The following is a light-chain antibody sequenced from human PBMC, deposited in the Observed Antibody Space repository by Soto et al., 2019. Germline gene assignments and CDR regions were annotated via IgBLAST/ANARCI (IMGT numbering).Light chain of an antibody. J-gene: IGKJ5*01. CDR2: DAS. V-gene: IGKV1-5*01. CDR3: QQFNSYPIT. Sequence: DIQITQSPSTLSASVGDRVTITCRASQTISTWMAWYQQKPGKAPKLLVYDASTLQSGVASRFSGSGSGTEFTLTISSLQPEDFATYYCQQFNSYPITFGQGTRLEIK. CDR1: QTISTW.